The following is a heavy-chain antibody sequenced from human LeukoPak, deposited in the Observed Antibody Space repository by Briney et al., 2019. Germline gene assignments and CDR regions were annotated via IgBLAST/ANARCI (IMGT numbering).Heavy chain of an antibody. D-gene: IGHD5-18*01. J-gene: IGHJ4*02. Sequence: GGSLRLSCVVSGFTFSSYAMSWVRQAPGKGLEWVSAISGSGGSTYYADSVKGRFTISRDNSKNTLYLQMNSLRAEDTAVYYCAKGRGIIQLWDFDYWGQGTLVTVSS. CDR1: GFTFSSYA. V-gene: IGHV3-23*01. CDR2: ISGSGGST. CDR3: AKGRGIIQLWDFDY.